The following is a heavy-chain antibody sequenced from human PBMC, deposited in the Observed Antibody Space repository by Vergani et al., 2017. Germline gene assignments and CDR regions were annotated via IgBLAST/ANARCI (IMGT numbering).Heavy chain of an antibody. Sequence: EVQLVQSGAEVKKPGESLKISCKGSGYRFTSYWIGWVRQMPGKGLEWMGIIYPGDSDTRYSPSFRGQVTISADKSINTAYLQWSSLKASDTAMYYCARSPSEMATIRGFDYWGQGTLVTVSS. CDR3: ARSPSEMATIRGFDY. J-gene: IGHJ4*02. V-gene: IGHV5-51*03. CDR2: IYPGDSDT. D-gene: IGHD5-24*01. CDR1: GYRFTSYW.